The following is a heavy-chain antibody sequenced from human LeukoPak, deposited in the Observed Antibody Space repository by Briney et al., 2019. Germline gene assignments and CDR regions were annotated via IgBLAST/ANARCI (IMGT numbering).Heavy chain of an antibody. V-gene: IGHV3-23*01. CDR2: ISAGGGST. D-gene: IGHD3-10*01. CDR1: GFTFSNYG. J-gene: IGHJ4*02. CDR3: AKHTYYYGSGTHLDY. Sequence: GGSLRLSCAASGFTFSNYGMSWVRQAPGKGLEWVSTISAGGGSTYYADSVTGRFTISRDNSKNTLYLQMNRLRAEDTAVYYCAKHTYYYGSGTHLDYWGQGTLVTVSS.